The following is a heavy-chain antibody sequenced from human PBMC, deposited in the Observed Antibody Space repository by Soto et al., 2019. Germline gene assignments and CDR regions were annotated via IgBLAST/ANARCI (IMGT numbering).Heavy chain of an antibody. CDR1: GGTFSSHS. Sequence: VQLMQSGAEVKKPGSSVKVSCKASGGTFSSHSINWVRQAPGQGLEWLGGVISLFGTANYAHNFKGRVTITADQSTSTAYMELNSLRSDDTAVYYCARELGYGDFSAARLDWGQGTLVTVSS. V-gene: IGHV1-69*01. CDR3: ARELGYGDFSAARLD. J-gene: IGHJ4*02. CDR2: VISLFGTA. D-gene: IGHD4-17*01.